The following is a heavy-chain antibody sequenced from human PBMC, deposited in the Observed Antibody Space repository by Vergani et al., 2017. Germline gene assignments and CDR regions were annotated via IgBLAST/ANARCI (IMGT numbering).Heavy chain of an antibody. V-gene: IGHV3-30*03. CDR1: GFTFSSYG. CDR3: ASQSGDYGDYEAAFDI. J-gene: IGHJ3*02. D-gene: IGHD4-17*01. CDR2: ISYDGSNK. Sequence: QVQLVESGGGVVQPGRSLRLSCAASGFTFSSYGMHWVRQAPGKGLEWVAVISYDGSNKYYADSVKGRFTISRDNSKNTLYLQMNSLRAEDTAVYYCASQSGDYGDYEAAFDIWGQGTMVTVSS.